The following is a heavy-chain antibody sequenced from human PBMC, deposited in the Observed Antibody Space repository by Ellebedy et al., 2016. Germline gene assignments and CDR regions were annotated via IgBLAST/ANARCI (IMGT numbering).Heavy chain of an antibody. D-gene: IGHD3-3*01. Sequence: GESLKISXKASGYSFTSHWIGWVRQTPGKGLEWMGVIYPGDSDTRYSPSFQGQVTMSVDKSIGAAFLEWSSLKASDTAMFYCVRGRSRFLEWSDAFDIWGQGTRVTVSS. V-gene: IGHV5-51*01. CDR2: IYPGDSDT. CDR1: GYSFTSHW. J-gene: IGHJ3*02. CDR3: VRGRSRFLEWSDAFDI.